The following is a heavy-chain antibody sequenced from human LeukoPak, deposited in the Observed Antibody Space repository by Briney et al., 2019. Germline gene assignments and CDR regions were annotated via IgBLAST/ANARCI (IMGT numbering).Heavy chain of an antibody. CDR1: GFTFSNYW. D-gene: IGHD6-6*01. CDR2: INTDGSTT. V-gene: IGHV3-74*01. J-gene: IGHJ4*02. CDR3: ARDRLVLRPRSSSDY. Sequence: GGSLRLSCAASGFTFSNYWMHWVRQAPGKGLVWVSRINTDGSTTTYADSVKGRFTISRDNAKNTLYLQMNSLRAEDTAIYYCARDRLVLRPRSSSDYWGQGTLVTVSS.